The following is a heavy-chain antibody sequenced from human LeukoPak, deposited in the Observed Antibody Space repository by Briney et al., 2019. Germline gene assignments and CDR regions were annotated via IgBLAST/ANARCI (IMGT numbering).Heavy chain of an antibody. Sequence: ASVKVSCKASGYTFTSYYMHWVRQAPGQGLEWMGWINSNSGGTNYAQKFKGRVTMTRDTSISTAYMELSSLRSDDTAVYYCARYSSRRPPFAYWGQGTLVTVSS. V-gene: IGHV1-2*02. CDR3: ARYSSRRPPFAY. CDR2: INSNSGGT. CDR1: GYTFTSYY. D-gene: IGHD3-22*01. J-gene: IGHJ4*02.